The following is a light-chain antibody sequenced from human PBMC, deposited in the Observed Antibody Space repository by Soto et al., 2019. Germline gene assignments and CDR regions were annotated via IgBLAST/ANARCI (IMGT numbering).Light chain of an antibody. J-gene: IGLJ1*01. V-gene: IGLV2-11*01. CDR3: CSYEGSYSPDV. CDR2: DGS. CDR1: SSDVGGYNH. Sequence: QSALTQPPSVSGSPGQSVTISCTGTSSDVGGYNHVSWYQQHPGKAPKLMIYDGSKRPSGVPDRFSGSKSGNTASLTISGLQAEDEADYYCCSYEGSYSPDVFGSGTKLTVL.